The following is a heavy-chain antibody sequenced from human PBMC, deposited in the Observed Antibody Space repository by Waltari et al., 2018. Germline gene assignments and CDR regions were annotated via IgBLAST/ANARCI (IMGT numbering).Heavy chain of an antibody. CDR2: IIPIFGTA. V-gene: IGHV1-69*14. J-gene: IGHJ4*02. D-gene: IGHD3-22*01. CDR1: GGTFSSYA. Sequence: QVQLVQSGAEVKKPGSSVKVSCKASGGTFSSYAISAVRQGPGQGLEWMGGIIPIFGTANYAQKFQGRVTITADKSTSTAYMELSSLRSEDTAVYYCARAPTNYYDSSGYYFSSDYWGQGTLVTVSS. CDR3: ARAPTNYYDSSGYYFSSDY.